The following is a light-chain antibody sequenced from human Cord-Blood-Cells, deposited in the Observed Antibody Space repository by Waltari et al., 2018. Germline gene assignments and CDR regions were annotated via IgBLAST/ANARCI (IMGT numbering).Light chain of an antibody. Sequence: DIVLTKSPATLSLAPGERSTLSCMASQRVSSYLARYQQKPGQAHRLIIDDEFNRGNGVPARLSGSGSGTDFTITISSLEPGDFAVYYGQQRSNWPPFTFGPGTKVDIK. CDR1: QRVSSY. CDR2: DEF. V-gene: IGKV3-11*01. J-gene: IGKJ3*01. CDR3: QQRSNWPPFT.